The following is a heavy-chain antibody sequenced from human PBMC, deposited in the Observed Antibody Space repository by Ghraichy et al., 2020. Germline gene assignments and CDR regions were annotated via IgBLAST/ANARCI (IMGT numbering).Heavy chain of an antibody. CDR2: ISGSGGST. Sequence: GESLNISCAASGFTFSSYAMSWVRQAPGKGLEWVSAISGSGGSTYYADSVKGRFTISRDNSKNTLYLQMNSLRAEDTAVYYCAKDPMVRGPVDYWGQGTLVTVSS. CDR1: GFTFSSYA. D-gene: IGHD3-10*01. CDR3: AKDPMVRGPVDY. J-gene: IGHJ4*02. V-gene: IGHV3-23*01.